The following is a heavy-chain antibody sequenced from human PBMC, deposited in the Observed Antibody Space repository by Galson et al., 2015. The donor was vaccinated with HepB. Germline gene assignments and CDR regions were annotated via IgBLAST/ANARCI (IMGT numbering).Heavy chain of an antibody. Sequence: SLRLSCAASGFTVSSHYMSWVRQAPGKGLEWVSVLESGGSTYYADSVKGRFTISRDNYKNILSLQMKSLRAEDTAVYYCARDYYARVGYWGQGTLVTVSS. CDR2: LESGGST. CDR3: ARDYYARVGY. J-gene: IGHJ4*02. D-gene: IGHD3-22*01. CDR1: GFTVSSHY. V-gene: IGHV3-66*01.